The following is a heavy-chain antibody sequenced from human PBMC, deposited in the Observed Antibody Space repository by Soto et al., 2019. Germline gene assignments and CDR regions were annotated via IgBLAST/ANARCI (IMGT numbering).Heavy chain of an antibody. D-gene: IGHD3-16*02. CDR3: ARLDDDYVWGSYRYSTSWGFDY. CDR1: GYSFTSYW. V-gene: IGHV5-51*01. J-gene: IGHJ4*02. CDR2: IYPGDSDT. Sequence: PRESLKISCTGSGYSFTSYWIGWVRQMPGKGLEWMGIIYPGDSDTRYSPSFQGQVTISADKSISTAYLQWSSLKASDTAMYYCARLDDDYVWGSYRYSTSWGFDYWGQGTLVTVSS.